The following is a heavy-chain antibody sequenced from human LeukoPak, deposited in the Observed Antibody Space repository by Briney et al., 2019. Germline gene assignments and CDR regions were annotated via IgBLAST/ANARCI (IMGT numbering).Heavy chain of an antibody. CDR3: ASPSKTLVATLDY. CDR1: GGTFSSYA. J-gene: IGHJ4*02. V-gene: IGHV1-69*04. D-gene: IGHD5-12*01. CDR2: IIPILGIA. Sequence: ASVKVSCKASGGTFSSYAISWVRQAPGQGLEWMGRIIPILGIANYAQKFQGRVTITADKSTSTAYMELSSLRSEDTAVYYCASPSKTLVATLDYWGQGTLVTVSS.